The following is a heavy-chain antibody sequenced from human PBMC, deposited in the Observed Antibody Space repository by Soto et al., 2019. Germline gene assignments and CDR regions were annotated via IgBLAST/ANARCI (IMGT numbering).Heavy chain of an antibody. J-gene: IGHJ4*02. Sequence: GGSLRLSCAASGFTFSSYGMHWVRQAPGKGLEWVAVISYDGSNKYYADSVKGRFTISRDNSKNTLYLQMNSLRAEDTAVYYCAKLAGSGETFDYWGQGTLVTVSS. CDR2: ISYDGSNK. CDR3: AKLAGSGETFDY. V-gene: IGHV3-30*18. D-gene: IGHD6-19*01. CDR1: GFTFSSYG.